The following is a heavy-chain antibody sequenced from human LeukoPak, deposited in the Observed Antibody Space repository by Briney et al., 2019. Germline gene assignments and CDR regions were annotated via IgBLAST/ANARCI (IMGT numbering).Heavy chain of an antibody. D-gene: IGHD1-1*01. CDR3: ARTPGTDYFDY. CDR2: IYTGGST. V-gene: IGHV3-53*01. J-gene: IGHJ4*02. Sequence: PGGSLRLLCAASGFTVSANLMSWVREAPGKGPEWVSVIYTGGSTYYADSVKRRFTISRDDSKNTLYHQVNSLRAEDTAVYFCARTPGTDYFDYWGQGTLVTVSS. CDR1: GFTVSANL.